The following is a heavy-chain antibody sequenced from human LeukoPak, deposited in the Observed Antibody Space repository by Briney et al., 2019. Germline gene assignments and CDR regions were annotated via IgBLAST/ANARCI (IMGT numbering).Heavy chain of an antibody. Sequence: GGSLRLSCAASGFTFSSYAMSWVRQAPGKGLEWVSAISGSGGSTYCADSVKGRFTISRDNSKNTLYLQMNSLRAEDTAVYYCAKDSRRVVVAATSDYWGQGTLVTVSS. CDR2: ISGSGGST. V-gene: IGHV3-23*01. CDR1: GFTFSSYA. CDR3: AKDSRRVVVAATSDY. J-gene: IGHJ4*02. D-gene: IGHD2-15*01.